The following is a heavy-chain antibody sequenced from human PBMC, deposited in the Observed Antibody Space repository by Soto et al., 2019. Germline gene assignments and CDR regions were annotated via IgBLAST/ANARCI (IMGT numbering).Heavy chain of an antibody. CDR2: IHYSGST. J-gene: IGHJ4*02. V-gene: IGHV4-39*01. D-gene: IGHD1-26*01. CDR3: ARLHSGSYRHFDY. CDR1: GGSISSSSYS. Sequence: PSETLSLTCTVSGGSISSSSYSWGWVRQPPGKGLQWIANIHYSGSTFYNPSLKSRVTISADTSKNQFSLKLSSVTAADTAVYYCARLHSGSYRHFDYWGQGTLVTVSS.